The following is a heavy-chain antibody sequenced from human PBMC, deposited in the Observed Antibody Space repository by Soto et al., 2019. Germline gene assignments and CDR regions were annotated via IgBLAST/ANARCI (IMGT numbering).Heavy chain of an antibody. D-gene: IGHD3-9*01. CDR1: GYTFTSYA. J-gene: IGHJ6*02. CDR2: INAGNGNT. V-gene: IGHV1-3*01. Sequence: ASVKVSCKASGYTFTSYAMHWVRQAPGQRLEWMGWINAGNGNTKYSQKFQGRVTITRDTSASTAYMGLSSLRSEDTAVYYCARFYHYDISTRPSPSYYYYGMDVWGQGTTVTVYS. CDR3: ARFYHYDISTRPSPSYYYYGMDV.